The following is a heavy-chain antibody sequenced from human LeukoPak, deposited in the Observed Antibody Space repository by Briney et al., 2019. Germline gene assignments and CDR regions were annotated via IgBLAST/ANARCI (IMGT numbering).Heavy chain of an antibody. D-gene: IGHD3-10*01. V-gene: IGHV1-18*01. J-gene: IGHJ6*02. Sequence: GASVKVSCKASGYTFTDCGISWVRQAPGQGLEWMGWISGFNGNTNYGQKVQGRVTMTTDTSTITAYMELRSLRSDDTAVYYCARMVRGVLYYYGMDVWGQGTTVTVSS. CDR2: ISGFNGNT. CDR1: GYTFTDCG. CDR3: ARMVRGVLYYYGMDV.